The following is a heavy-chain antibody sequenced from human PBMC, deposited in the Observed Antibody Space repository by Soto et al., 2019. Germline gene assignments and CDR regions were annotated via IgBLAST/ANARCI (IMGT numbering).Heavy chain of an antibody. CDR2: INAGNGNT. D-gene: IGHD2-21*02. Sequence: QVQLVQSGAEEKKPGASVKVSCKASGYTFTSYAMHWVRQAPGQRLEWMGWINAGNGNTKYSQKFRGRVTITRDTSARTAYMELSSLRSADTAVYYCARSIVVVTALAYWGQGTLVTVSS. CDR3: ARSIVVVTALAY. CDR1: GYTFTSYA. V-gene: IGHV1-3*05. J-gene: IGHJ4*02.